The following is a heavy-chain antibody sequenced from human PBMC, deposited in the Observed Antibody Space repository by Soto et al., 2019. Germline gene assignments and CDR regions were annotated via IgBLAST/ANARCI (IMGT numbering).Heavy chain of an antibody. CDR2: ISYSGST. CDR1: GGSISSGNYY. V-gene: IGHV4-30-4*01. D-gene: IGHD2-15*01. CDR3: ATMGTPATGLYFFDY. Sequence: QVQLQESGPGLVKPSQTLSLTCTVSGGSISSGNYYWSWIRQPPGKGLEWIGFISYSGSTYYSTSLKSLVTISADTSTSQFSLNLSFVTAADTAVYYCATMGTPATGLYFFDYWGQGSLVTVSS. J-gene: IGHJ4*02.